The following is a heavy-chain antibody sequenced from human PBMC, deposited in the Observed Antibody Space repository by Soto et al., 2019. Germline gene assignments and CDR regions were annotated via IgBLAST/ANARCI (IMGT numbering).Heavy chain of an antibody. V-gene: IGHV3-30-3*01. CDR2: ISYDGSNK. CDR1: GFTFSSYA. D-gene: IGHD3-22*01. J-gene: IGHJ4*02. Sequence: GGSLRLSCAASGFTFSSYAMHWVRQAPGKGLEWVAVISYDGSNKYYADSVKGRFTISRDNSKNTLYLQMNSLRAEDTAVYYCAVAYPQSDYYDSSGYYGFLDYWGQGTLVTVS. CDR3: AVAYPQSDYYDSSGYYGFLDY.